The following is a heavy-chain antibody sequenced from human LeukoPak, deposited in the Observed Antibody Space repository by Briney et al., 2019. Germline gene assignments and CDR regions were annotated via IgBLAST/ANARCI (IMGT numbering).Heavy chain of an antibody. D-gene: IGHD2-15*01. CDR3: ARGLYCSGGSCYGGDAFDI. Sequence: PGGSLRLSCAASGFTVSSNYMSWDRQAPGKGLEWVSVIYSGGSTYYADSVKGRFTISRDNSKNTLYLQMNSLRAEDTAVYYCARGLYCSGGSCYGGDAFDIWGQGTMVTVSS. CDR2: IYSGGST. CDR1: GFTVSSNY. J-gene: IGHJ3*02. V-gene: IGHV3-53*01.